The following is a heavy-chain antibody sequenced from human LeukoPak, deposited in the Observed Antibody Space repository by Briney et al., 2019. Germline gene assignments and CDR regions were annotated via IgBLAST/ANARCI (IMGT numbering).Heavy chain of an antibody. CDR2: INHSGST. Sequence: PSETLSLTCAVYGGSFSGYYWSWIRQPPGKGLEWIGEINHSGSTNYNPSLKSRVTISVDTSKNQFSLKLSSVTAADTAVYYCARGVTLGGAHYWGQGTLVTVSS. V-gene: IGHV4-34*01. J-gene: IGHJ4*02. CDR1: GGSFSGYY. CDR3: ARGVTLGGAHY. D-gene: IGHD2-21*02.